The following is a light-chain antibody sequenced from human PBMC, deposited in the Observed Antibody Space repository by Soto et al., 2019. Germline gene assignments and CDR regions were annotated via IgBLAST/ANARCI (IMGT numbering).Light chain of an antibody. CDR2: GAS. Sequence: EIVMTQSPATLSVSPGERATLSCRASQSVKTFLAWYQQKPGQAPRLLISGASTRATGIPARFSGSGSGTEFTLTITSLQSEDFAVYYCQQYNKWPRTFGQGTKVDIK. V-gene: IGKV3-15*01. CDR3: QQYNKWPRT. J-gene: IGKJ1*01. CDR1: QSVKTF.